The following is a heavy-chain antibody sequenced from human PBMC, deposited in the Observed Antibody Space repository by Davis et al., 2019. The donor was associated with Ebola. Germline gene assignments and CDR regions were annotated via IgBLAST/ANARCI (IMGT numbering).Heavy chain of an antibody. CDR3: AKYPGTTAFDI. V-gene: IGHV3-30*18. Sequence: GGSLRLSCAASGFALRSYAMHWVRQAPGKGLEWVAVISYDGSNKYYADSVKGRFTISRDNSKNTLYLQMNSLRAEDTAVYYCAKYPGTTAFDIWGQGTMVTVSS. CDR2: ISYDGSNK. D-gene: IGHD1-7*01. CDR1: GFALRSYA. J-gene: IGHJ3*02.